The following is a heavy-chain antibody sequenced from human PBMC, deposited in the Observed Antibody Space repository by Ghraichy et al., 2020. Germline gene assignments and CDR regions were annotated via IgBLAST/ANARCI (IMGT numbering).Heavy chain of an antibody. CDR3: ATRYYDYVCGSYRRDY. V-gene: IGHV3-23*01. J-gene: IGHJ4*02. CDR1: GFTFSSYA. CDR2: ISGSGGST. Sequence: GGSLRLSCAASGFTFSSYAMSWVRQAPGKGLEWVSAISGSGGSTYYADSVKGRFTISRDNSKNTLYLQMNSLRAEDTAVYYCATRYYDYVCGSYRRDYWGQGTLVTVSS. D-gene: IGHD3-16*02.